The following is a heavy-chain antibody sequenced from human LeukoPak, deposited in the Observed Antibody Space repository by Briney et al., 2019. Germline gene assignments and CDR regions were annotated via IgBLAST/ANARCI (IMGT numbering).Heavy chain of an antibody. CDR3: ARQSDFWIDP. CDR2: IYPGDSDT. V-gene: IGHV5-51*01. CDR1: GYSFNSYW. J-gene: IGHJ5*02. Sequence: GESLKISCKGSGYSFNSYWIGWVRQMPGQGLEWMGIIYPGDSDTRYSPSFQGQVTISADKSIGTAYLQWSSLKASDTAMYYCARQSDFWIDPWGQGTLVTVSS. D-gene: IGHD3-3*01.